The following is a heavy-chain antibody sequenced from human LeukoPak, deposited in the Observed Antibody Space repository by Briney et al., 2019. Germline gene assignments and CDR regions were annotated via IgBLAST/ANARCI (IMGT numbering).Heavy chain of an antibody. Sequence: SETLSLTCAVYGGSFSGYFWTWIRQSPGKGLEWIGEISAGGNSNENPSLKSRVTISVDRSKNQFSLILNSVTAADTAMYYCARLVRRQYYYDSGGYSYFDSWGQGTLVTVSS. CDR3: ARLVRRQYYYDSGGYSYFDS. CDR1: GGSFSGYF. V-gene: IGHV4-34*01. J-gene: IGHJ4*02. D-gene: IGHD3-22*01. CDR2: ISAGGNS.